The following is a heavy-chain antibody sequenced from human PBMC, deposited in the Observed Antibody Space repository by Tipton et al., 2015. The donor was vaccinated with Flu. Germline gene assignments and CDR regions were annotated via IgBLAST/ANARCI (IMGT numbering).Heavy chain of an antibody. J-gene: IGHJ4*02. CDR2: ISSGGSTI. CDR1: GFTFGDHY. CDR3: ASRTPYYYERVLDY. D-gene: IGHD3-22*01. V-gene: IGHV3-11*01. Sequence: CAASGFTFGDHYMSWIRQAPGKGLECVSYISSGGSTIYYADSVKGRFSISRDNAQNSLYLQMNSLRVEDTAVYYCASRTPYYYERVLDYWGQGILVSVSS.